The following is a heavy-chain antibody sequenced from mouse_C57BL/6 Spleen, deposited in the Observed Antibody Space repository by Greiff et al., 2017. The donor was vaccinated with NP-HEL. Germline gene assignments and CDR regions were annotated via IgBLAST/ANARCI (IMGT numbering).Heavy chain of an antibody. J-gene: IGHJ4*01. CDR2: ISGGGGNT. CDR3: ARSYYDYDKDAMDY. Sequence: EVQGVESGGGLVKPGGSLKLSCAASGFTFSSYTMSWVRQTPEKRLEWVATISGGGGNTYYPDSVKGRFTISRDNAKNTLYLQMSSLRSENTALYYCARSYYDYDKDAMDYWGQGTSVTVSS. D-gene: IGHD2-4*01. CDR1: GFTFSSYT. V-gene: IGHV5-9*01.